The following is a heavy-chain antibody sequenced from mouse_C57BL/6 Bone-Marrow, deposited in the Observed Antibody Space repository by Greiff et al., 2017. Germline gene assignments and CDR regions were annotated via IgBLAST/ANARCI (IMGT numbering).Heavy chain of an antibody. CDR1: GYTFTSYW. CDR2: IYPGNSDT. D-gene: IGHD2-1*01. Sequence: EVMLVESGTVLARPGASVKMSCKTSGYTFTSYWMHWVKQRPGQGLEWIGAIYPGNSDTSYNQKFKGKAKLTAVTSASTAYMELSSLTNEDSAVYYCTRAYGNYEAWFAYWGKGTLVTVSA. CDR3: TRAYGNYEAWFAY. J-gene: IGHJ3*01. V-gene: IGHV1-5*01.